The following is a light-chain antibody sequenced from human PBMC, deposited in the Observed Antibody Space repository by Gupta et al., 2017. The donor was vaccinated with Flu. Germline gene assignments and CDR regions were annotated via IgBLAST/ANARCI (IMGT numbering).Light chain of an antibody. CDR3: QSYDSGRSAWV. V-gene: IGLV1-40*01. Sequence: PSGVPGRFSDSKSGTSASLAITGLQAEDEADYYCQSYDSGRSAWVFGSGTKVTVL. J-gene: IGLJ1*01.